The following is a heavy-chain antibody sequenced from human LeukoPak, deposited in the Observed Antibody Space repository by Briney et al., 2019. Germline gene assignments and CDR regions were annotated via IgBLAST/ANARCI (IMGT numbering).Heavy chain of an antibody. Sequence: GGSLRLSCAASGFTFSSYGMHWFRQAPGKGLEWVAVISYDGSNKYYADSVKGRFTISRDNSKNTLYLQMNSLRAEDTAVYYCAKGVAGIAVAGTPHDYWGQGTLVTVSS. CDR3: AKGVAGIAVAGTPHDY. J-gene: IGHJ4*02. D-gene: IGHD6-19*01. CDR2: ISYDGSNK. CDR1: GFTFSSYG. V-gene: IGHV3-30*18.